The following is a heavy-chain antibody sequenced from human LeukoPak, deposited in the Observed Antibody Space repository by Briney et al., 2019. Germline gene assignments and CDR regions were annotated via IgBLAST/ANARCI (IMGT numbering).Heavy chain of an antibody. D-gene: IGHD6-19*01. Sequence: PGGPLRLSCAASGFTFSAYSMNWVRQAPGEGLEWVSSIGAAGGHIYYTDSMKGRFTISRDNAKSSLFLQMNSLRAEDTGIYYCVRVGSGATRADTLDLWGQGTMVTVSS. CDR1: GFTFSAYS. V-gene: IGHV3-21*01. CDR2: IGAAGGHI. CDR3: VRVGSGATRADTLDL. J-gene: IGHJ3*01.